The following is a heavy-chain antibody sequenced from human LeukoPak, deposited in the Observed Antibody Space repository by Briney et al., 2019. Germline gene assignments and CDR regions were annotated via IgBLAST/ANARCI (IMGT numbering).Heavy chain of an antibody. CDR1: GYTFTSYG. Sequence: ASVKVSCKASGYTFTSYGISWVRQAPGQGLEWMGWISAYNGNTNYAQKLQGRVTMTTDTSTSTAYMGLRSLRSDDTAVYYCARGYCSGGSCSHYGMDVWGQGTTVTVSS. D-gene: IGHD2-15*01. CDR3: ARGYCSGGSCSHYGMDV. V-gene: IGHV1-18*01. J-gene: IGHJ6*02. CDR2: ISAYNGNT.